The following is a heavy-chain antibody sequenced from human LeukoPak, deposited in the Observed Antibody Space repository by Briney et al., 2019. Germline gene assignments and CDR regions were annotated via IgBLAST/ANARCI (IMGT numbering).Heavy chain of an antibody. Sequence: PSETLSLTCTVSGGSISSYYRSWIRQPPGKGLEWIGYIYYSGSTNYNPSIKSRVTISADTSKNQFSLKLSSVTAADTAVYYGAREHSGYQELDAFDIWGQGTMVTVSS. V-gene: IGHV4-59*01. CDR3: AREHSGYQELDAFDI. CDR1: GGSISSYY. J-gene: IGHJ3*02. D-gene: IGHD5-12*01. CDR2: IYYSGST.